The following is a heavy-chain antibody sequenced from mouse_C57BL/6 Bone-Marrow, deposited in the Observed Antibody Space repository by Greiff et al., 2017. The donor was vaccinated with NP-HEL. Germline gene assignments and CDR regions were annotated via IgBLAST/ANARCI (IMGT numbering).Heavy chain of an antibody. Sequence: VKLQESGADLVKPGASVKLSCKASGYTFTSYWMHWVKQRPGRGLEWIGRIDPNSGGTKFNEKFKTKATLTVDKPSSTAYMQLSILTSEDSAVYYCARYYYGSRVWYFDVWGTGTTVTVSS. CDR1: GYTFTSYW. J-gene: IGHJ1*03. CDR2: IDPNSGGT. D-gene: IGHD1-1*01. V-gene: IGHV1-72*01. CDR3: ARYYYGSRVWYFDV.